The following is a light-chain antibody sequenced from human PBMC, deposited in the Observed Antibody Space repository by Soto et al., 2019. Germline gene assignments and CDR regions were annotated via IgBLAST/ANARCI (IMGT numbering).Light chain of an antibody. V-gene: IGLV2-14*03. CDR3: NSYRTVSTYV. Sequence: QSALTQPASVSGSTGQSITISCTGASSDIGGYNFVSWYQHHPGKAPKLLIHDVSNRPSGVSSRFSGSKSGNTASLTISGLQAEDEADYYCNSYRTVSTYVFGTGTKLTV. CDR2: DVS. J-gene: IGLJ1*01. CDR1: SSDIGGYNF.